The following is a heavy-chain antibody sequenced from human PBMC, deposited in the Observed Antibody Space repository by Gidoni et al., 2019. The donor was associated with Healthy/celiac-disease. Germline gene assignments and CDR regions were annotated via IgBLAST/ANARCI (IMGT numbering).Heavy chain of an antibody. CDR3: ARWGYYYDSSGYYVYYFDY. CDR1: GGSFSGYY. Sequence: QVQLQQWGAGLLKPSETLSLTCAVYGGSFSGYYWSWIRQPPGKGLEWIGEINHSGSTNYNPSLKSRVTISVDTSKNQFSLKLSSVTAADTAVYYCARWGYYYDSSGYYVYYFDYWGQGTLVTVSS. CDR2: INHSGST. V-gene: IGHV4-34*01. D-gene: IGHD3-22*01. J-gene: IGHJ4*02.